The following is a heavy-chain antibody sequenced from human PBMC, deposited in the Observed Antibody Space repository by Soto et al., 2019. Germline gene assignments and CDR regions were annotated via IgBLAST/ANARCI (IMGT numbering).Heavy chain of an antibody. J-gene: IGHJ4*02. CDR1: GGTFSSYA. CDR2: IIPIFGTA. Sequence: QVQLVQSGAEVKKPGSSVKVSCKASGGTFSSYAISWVRQAPGQGLEWMGGIIPIFGTANYAQKFQGRVTITADESTSTAYMELSSLKSEDTAVYYCARQWGGYSGYEYRYFDYWGQGTLVTVSS. D-gene: IGHD5-12*01. V-gene: IGHV1-69*01. CDR3: ARQWGGYSGYEYRYFDY.